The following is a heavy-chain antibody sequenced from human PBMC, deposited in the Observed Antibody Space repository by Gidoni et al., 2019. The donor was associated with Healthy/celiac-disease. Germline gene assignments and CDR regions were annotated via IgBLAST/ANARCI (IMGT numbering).Heavy chain of an antibody. Sequence: EVQLWESGGGLVQPGGSLRLPRAASGFTFSSYAMSWFCQAPGKGLEWVAAIRVSGGSTYDADAVKGRFTISGDNSKNTLYLQMNSLGAEDTAVYYCAKDAYDWTEYDAFDIWGQGTMVTVSS. CDR2: IRVSGGST. CDR1: GFTFSSYA. CDR3: AKDAYDWTEYDAFDI. D-gene: IGHD1-1*01. V-gene: IGHV3-23*01. J-gene: IGHJ3*02.